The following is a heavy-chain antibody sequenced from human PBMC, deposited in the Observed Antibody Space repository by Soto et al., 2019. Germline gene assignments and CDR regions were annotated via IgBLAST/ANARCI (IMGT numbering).Heavy chain of an antibody. CDR2: IIPIFGTA. CDR1: GGTFSSYA. D-gene: IGHD1-26*01. J-gene: IGHJ3*02. CDR3: ASGRAVGASTAFDI. V-gene: IGHV1-69*13. Sequence: ASVKVSCKASGGTFSSYAISWVRQAPGQGLEWMGGIIPIFGTANYAQKFQGRVTITADESTSTAYMELSSLRSEDTAVYYCASGRAVGASTAFDIWGQGTMVTV.